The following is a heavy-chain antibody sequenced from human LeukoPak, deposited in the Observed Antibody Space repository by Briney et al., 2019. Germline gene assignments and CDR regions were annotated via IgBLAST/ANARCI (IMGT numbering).Heavy chain of an antibody. D-gene: IGHD3-10*01. J-gene: IGHJ4*02. Sequence: TGGSLRLSCAASGFTFSDYYMSWIRQAPGKGLKWVSYISSSTSYTNYADSVKGRFTISRDNAKNSLYLQMNSLRAEDTAVYYCATGSGHYYGSGSYPGNWGQGTLVTVSS. CDR1: GFTFSDYY. CDR2: ISSSTSYT. V-gene: IGHV3-11*06. CDR3: ATGSGHYYGSGSYPGN.